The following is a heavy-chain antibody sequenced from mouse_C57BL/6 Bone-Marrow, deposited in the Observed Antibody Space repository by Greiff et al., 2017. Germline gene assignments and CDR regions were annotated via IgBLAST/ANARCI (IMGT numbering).Heavy chain of an antibody. D-gene: IGHD1-1*02. CDR3: ARGTIPRAMDY. V-gene: IGHV14-3*01. J-gene: IGHJ4*01. Sequence: VQLKESVAELVRPGASVKLSCTASGFNIKNTYMHWVKQRPEQGLEWIGRIDPANGNTKYAPKFQGKATITANPSSNTAYLQLSSLTSEDTAIYYCARGTIPRAMDYWGQGTSVTVSS. CDR2: IDPANGNT. CDR1: GFNIKNTY.